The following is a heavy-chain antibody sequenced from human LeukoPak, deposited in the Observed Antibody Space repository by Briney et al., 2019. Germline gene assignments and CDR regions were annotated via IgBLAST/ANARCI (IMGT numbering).Heavy chain of an antibody. CDR3: VKDPGSHGNYFFDS. V-gene: IGHV3-9*01. CDR2: ISWDSVTI. J-gene: IGHJ4*02. D-gene: IGHD3-3*01. CDR1: GFTFSSYS. Sequence: GGSLRLSYAASGFTFSSYSMNWVRQAPGKGLEWVSGISWDSVTIAYAGPLEGRFTVSRDNAKNSLYLQMDNLRIEDTALYYCVKDPGSHGNYFFDSWGQGALVTVSS.